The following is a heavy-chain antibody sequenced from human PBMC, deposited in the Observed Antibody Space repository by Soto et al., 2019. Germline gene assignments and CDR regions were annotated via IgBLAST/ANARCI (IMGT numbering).Heavy chain of an antibody. D-gene: IGHD3-22*01. CDR1: GFTFSSYG. Sequence: PGGSLRLSCAASGFTFSSYGMHWVRQAPGKGLEWVAVIWYDGSNKYYADSVKGRFTISRDNSKNTLYLQMNSLRAEDTAVYYCARDRTSYDSSGYPTFDYWGQGTLVPVAS. J-gene: IGHJ4*02. V-gene: IGHV3-33*01. CDR3: ARDRTSYDSSGYPTFDY. CDR2: IWYDGSNK.